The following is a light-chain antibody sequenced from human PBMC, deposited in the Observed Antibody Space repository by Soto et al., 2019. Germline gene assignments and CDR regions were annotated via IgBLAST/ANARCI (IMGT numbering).Light chain of an antibody. V-gene: IGKV3D-20*01. CDR2: AAS. CDR3: QQYGSSPPLT. Sequence: ENVLTQSPATLSLSPGERATLSCGASQSVGNNYFAWYQQKPGLAPRLLIYAASTRATGIPDRFSGSGSGTDFTLTISRLEPEDFALYYCQQYGSSPPLTFGGGTKVEIK. J-gene: IGKJ4*01. CDR1: QSVGNNY.